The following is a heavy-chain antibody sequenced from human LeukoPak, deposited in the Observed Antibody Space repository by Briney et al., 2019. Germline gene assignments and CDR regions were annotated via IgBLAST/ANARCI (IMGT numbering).Heavy chain of an antibody. CDR3: ARDMRWLGSH. CDR2: INPNSGGT. D-gene: IGHD5-24*01. V-gene: IGHV1-2*02. Sequence: ASVKVSCKASGYTFTDFYMHWVRQAPGQGLEWMGWINPNSGGTHYAQKFQGRVTMTRDTSISTAYMEVSRLRYDDTAVYYCARDMRWLGSHWGQGTLVTVSS. J-gene: IGHJ4*02. CDR1: GYTFTDFY.